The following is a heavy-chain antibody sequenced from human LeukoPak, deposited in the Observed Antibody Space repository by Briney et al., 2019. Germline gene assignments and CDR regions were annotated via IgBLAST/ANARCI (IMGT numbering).Heavy chain of an antibody. Sequence: GESLKISCKGSGYIFTNYWIVWVRQMPGKGLEGMGIIYPGDSDTRYSPSFQYQRTISAHKSISTPHVQWISLQAADTPMYHCARWRSSGWSIYRRLGHHFDYWGQGPLVTVSS. CDR3: ARWRSSGWSIYRRLGHHFDY. J-gene: IGHJ4*02. V-gene: IGHV5-51*01. CDR2: IYPGDSDT. D-gene: IGHD6-19*01. CDR1: GYIFTNYW.